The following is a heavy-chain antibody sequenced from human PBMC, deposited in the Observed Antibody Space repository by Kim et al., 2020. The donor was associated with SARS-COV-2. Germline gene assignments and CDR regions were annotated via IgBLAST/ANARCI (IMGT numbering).Heavy chain of an antibody. Sequence: VKGRFTISRDNSKNTLYLQMNSLRAEDTAVYYCASPGRTSGYYFTYHLDYWGQGTLVTVSS. D-gene: IGHD3-22*01. CDR3: ASPGRTSGYYFTYHLDY. V-gene: IGHV3-30*07. J-gene: IGHJ4*02.